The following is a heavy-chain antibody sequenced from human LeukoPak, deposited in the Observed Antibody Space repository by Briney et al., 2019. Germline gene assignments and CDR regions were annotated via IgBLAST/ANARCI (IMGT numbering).Heavy chain of an antibody. Sequence: SETLSLTCTVSGGAFISHYWSWIRQSLGQGLEWTGYIFYSGSTNYNPSLRSRISMSVDTAKNQISLRLTSVTTADTAEYYCARGGPGGAWVFDYWGQGALVTVSS. V-gene: IGHV4-59*11. CDR1: GGAFISHY. CDR2: IFYSGST. CDR3: ARGGPGGAWVFDY. D-gene: IGHD2-15*01. J-gene: IGHJ4*02.